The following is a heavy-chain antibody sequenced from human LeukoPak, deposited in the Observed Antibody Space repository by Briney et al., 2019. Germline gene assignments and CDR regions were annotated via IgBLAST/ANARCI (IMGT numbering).Heavy chain of an antibody. CDR3: ARGQSWYYDILTGYPEARYYFDY. CDR2: INPNSGGT. Sequence: ASVKVSCKASGYTFTGYYMHWVRQAPGQGLEWMGWINPNSGGTNYAQKFQGRVTITRNTSISTAYMELSSLRSEDTAVYYCARGQSWYYDILTGYPEARYYFDYWGQGTLVTVSS. J-gene: IGHJ4*02. D-gene: IGHD3-9*01. CDR1: GYTFTGYY. V-gene: IGHV1-2*02.